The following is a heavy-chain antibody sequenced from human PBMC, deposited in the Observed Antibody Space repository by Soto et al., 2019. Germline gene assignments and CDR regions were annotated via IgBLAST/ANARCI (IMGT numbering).Heavy chain of an antibody. Sequence: VQLVESGGGLVQPGGSLKLSCAASGFTFSGSAMHWVRQASGKGLEWVGRIRSKANSYATAYAASVKGRFTISRDDSKNTAYLQMNSLKTEDTAVYYCTRHVGYCSGGSCYDPLLDAFDIWGQGTMVTVSS. J-gene: IGHJ3*02. D-gene: IGHD2-15*01. CDR2: IRSKANSYAT. CDR3: TRHVGYCSGGSCYDPLLDAFDI. V-gene: IGHV3-73*02. CDR1: GFTFSGSA.